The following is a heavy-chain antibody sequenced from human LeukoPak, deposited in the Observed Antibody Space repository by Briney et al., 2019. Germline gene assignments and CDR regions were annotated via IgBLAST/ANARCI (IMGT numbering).Heavy chain of an antibody. CDR3: ARCDCSSTSCWLTYYGMDV. V-gene: IGHV3-11*01. D-gene: IGHD2-2*01. Sequence: GGSLRLSCAASGFTFSDYYMSWIRQAPGKGLEWVSYISSSGSTIYYADSVKGRFTISRDNAKNSLYLQMNSLRAEDTAVYYCARCDCSSTSCWLTYYGMDVWGQGTTVTVSS. CDR1: GFTFSDYY. CDR2: ISSSGSTI. J-gene: IGHJ6*02.